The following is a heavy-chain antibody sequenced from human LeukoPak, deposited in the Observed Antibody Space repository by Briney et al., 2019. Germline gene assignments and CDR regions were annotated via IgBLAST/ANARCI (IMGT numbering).Heavy chain of an antibody. CDR3: ARGFYCSGGDCYIHPFDI. J-gene: IGHJ3*02. D-gene: IGHD2-15*01. V-gene: IGHV3-13*04. CDR1: GFTFSNHD. Sequence: PGGSLRLSCAASGFTFSNHDMHWVRQVTGKGLEWVSTIGTGGDTYYPGSVKGRFTISRENAKNSLYLQMNSLRAGDTGVYYCARGFYCSGGDCYIHPFDIWGQGTMVTVSS. CDR2: IGTGGDT.